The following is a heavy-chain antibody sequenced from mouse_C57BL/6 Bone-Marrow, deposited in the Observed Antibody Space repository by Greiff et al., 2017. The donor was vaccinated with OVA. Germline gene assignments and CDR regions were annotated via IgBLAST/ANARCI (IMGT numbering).Heavy chain of an antibody. CDR1: GYSFTGYY. Sequence: EVQLQQSGPELVKPGASVKISCKASGYSFTGYYMNWVKQSPEKSLEWIGEINPSTGGTTYNQKFKAKATLTVDNSSSTAYMQLKSLTSEDSAVYYCASGGGLRRLYYYAMDYWGQGTSVTVSS. D-gene: IGHD2-4*01. J-gene: IGHJ4*01. V-gene: IGHV1-42*01. CDR2: INPSTGGT. CDR3: ASGGGLRRLYYYAMDY.